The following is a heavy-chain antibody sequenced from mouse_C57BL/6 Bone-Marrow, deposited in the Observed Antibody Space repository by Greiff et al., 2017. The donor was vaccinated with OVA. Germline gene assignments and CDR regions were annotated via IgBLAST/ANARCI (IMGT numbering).Heavy chain of an antibody. Sequence: EVQVVESGGGLVQPGGSLKLSCAASGFTFSDYYMYWVRQTPEKRLEWVAYISNGGGSTYYPDTVKGRCTISRDNAKNTLYLQMSRLKSEDTAMYYCARHDYYGSSYFFAYWGQGTLVTVSA. V-gene: IGHV5-12*01. D-gene: IGHD1-1*01. CDR1: GFTFSDYY. CDR2: ISNGGGST. CDR3: ARHDYYGSSYFFAY. J-gene: IGHJ3*01.